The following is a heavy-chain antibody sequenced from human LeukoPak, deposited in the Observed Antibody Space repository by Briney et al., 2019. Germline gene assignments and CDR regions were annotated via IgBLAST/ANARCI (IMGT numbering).Heavy chain of an antibody. CDR3: ARRSVATIKDLFDY. CDR1: GFTFSSYA. D-gene: IGHD5-12*01. Sequence: GGSLRLSCAASGFTFSSYAMSWVRQAPGKGLEWVANIKQDGSEKYYVDSVKGRFTISRDNAKNSLYLQMNSLRAEDTAVYYCARRSVATIKDLFDYWGQGTLVTVSS. J-gene: IGHJ4*02. V-gene: IGHV3-7*01. CDR2: IKQDGSEK.